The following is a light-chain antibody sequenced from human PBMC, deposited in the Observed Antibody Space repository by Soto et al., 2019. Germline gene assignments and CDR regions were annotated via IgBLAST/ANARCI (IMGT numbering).Light chain of an antibody. Sequence: QSVLTQPASVSGSPGQSITISCTGTSSDVGNYNLVSWYQQHPGEAPKLLVYEGSKRPSGGSNRFSGSKFGNTASLTISGLQAEDEVDYYCCSYAGDSTWVVGGGTKLTVL. J-gene: IGLJ3*02. V-gene: IGLV2-23*01. CDR2: EGS. CDR1: SSDVGNYNL. CDR3: CSYAGDSTWV.